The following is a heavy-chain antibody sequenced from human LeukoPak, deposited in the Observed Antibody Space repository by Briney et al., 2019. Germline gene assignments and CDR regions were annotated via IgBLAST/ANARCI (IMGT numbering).Heavy chain of an antibody. CDR3: ARAKYDSSGYYWFDP. J-gene: IGHJ5*02. Sequence: GASLKVSCKASGYTFTSYGTSWVRQAPGQGLGWMGWISAYNGYTKYAEKLQGRVTMTTDTSTSTAYMELRSLRSDDTAVYYCARAKYDSSGYYWFDPWGQGTLVTVSS. CDR1: GYTFTSYG. V-gene: IGHV1-18*01. D-gene: IGHD3-22*01. CDR2: ISAYNGYT.